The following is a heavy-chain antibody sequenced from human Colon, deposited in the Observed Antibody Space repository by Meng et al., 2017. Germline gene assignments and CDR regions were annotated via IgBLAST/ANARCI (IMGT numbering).Heavy chain of an antibody. V-gene: IGHV2-5*02. CDR1: GFSLTTCGVS. CDR2: IYWDDDK. CDR3: AHSPQGYFDY. Sequence: QITLKETGPALVKPTQTVTLTCTFSGFSLTTCGVSVAWSRQPPGEALEWLALIYWDDDKRYSPSLKNRLAITKDTSKNQVVLTMTNMDPMDTGTYYCAHSPQGYFDYWGPGTLVTVSS. J-gene: IGHJ4*02.